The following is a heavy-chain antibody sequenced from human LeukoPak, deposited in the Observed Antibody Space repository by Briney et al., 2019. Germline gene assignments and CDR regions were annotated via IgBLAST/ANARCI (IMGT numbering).Heavy chain of an antibody. CDR1: GYTFTSYG. J-gene: IGHJ4*02. D-gene: IGHD1-26*01. V-gene: IGHV1-18*01. CDR3: ARVIGLAYSGSYYFDY. CDR2: ISAYNGNT. Sequence: ASVKVSCRASGYTFTSYGISWVRQAPGQGLEWMGWISAYNGNTNYAQKLQGRVTMTTDTSTSTAYMELRSLRSDDTAVYYCARVIGLAYSGSYYFDYWGQGTLVTVSS.